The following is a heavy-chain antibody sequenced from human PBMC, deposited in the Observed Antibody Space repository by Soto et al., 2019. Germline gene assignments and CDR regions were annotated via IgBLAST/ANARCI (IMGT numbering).Heavy chain of an antibody. Sequence: ASVKVSCKASGYTFTGYYMHWVRQAPGQGLEWMGWINPNSGGTNYAQKFQGWVTMTRDTSISTAYRELSRLRSDDTAVYYCARTGAGLVTYSGYDRPYYYYYGMDVWGQGTTVTVSS. CDR2: INPNSGGT. J-gene: IGHJ6*02. CDR3: ARTGAGLVTYSGYDRPYYYYYGMDV. D-gene: IGHD5-12*01. CDR1: GYTFTGYY. V-gene: IGHV1-2*04.